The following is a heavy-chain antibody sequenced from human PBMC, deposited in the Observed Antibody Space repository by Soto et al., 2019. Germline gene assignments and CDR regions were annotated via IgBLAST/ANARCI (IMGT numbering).Heavy chain of an antibody. V-gene: IGHV3-30*18. CDR2: ISYDGSNK. CDR1: GFTFSSYG. CDR3: AKSSPSITIFGVAIAMGYYYYYGMDV. J-gene: IGHJ6*02. Sequence: LRLSCAASGFTFSSYGMHWVRQAPGKGLEWVAVISYDGSNKYYADSVKGRFTISRDNSKNTLYLQMNSLRAEDTAVYYCAKSSPSITIFGVAIAMGYYYYYGMDVWGQGTTVTVSS. D-gene: IGHD3-3*01.